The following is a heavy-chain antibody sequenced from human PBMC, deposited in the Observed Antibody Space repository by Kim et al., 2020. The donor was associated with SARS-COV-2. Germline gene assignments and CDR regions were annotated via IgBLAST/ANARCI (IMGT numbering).Heavy chain of an antibody. CDR2: IHYSGST. D-gene: IGHD6-13*01. Sequence: SETLSLTCTVSGDSSSSSFWSWIRQSPGKGLEWIGYIHYSGSTNYSPSLQRRVTMSADMSKKQVSLKLSSVTAADTAVYYCARNLWGSSWDYFAYWGRG. CDR1: GDSSSSSF. J-gene: IGHJ4*02. V-gene: IGHV4-59*13. CDR3: ARNLWGSSWDYFAY.